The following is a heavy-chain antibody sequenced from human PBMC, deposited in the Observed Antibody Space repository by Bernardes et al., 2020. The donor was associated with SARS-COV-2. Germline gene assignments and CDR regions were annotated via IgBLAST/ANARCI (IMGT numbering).Heavy chain of an antibody. D-gene: IGHD6-13*01. J-gene: IGHJ6*02. V-gene: IGHV3-23*01. CDR1: GFTFSNYA. Sequence: GGSLRLSCAASGFTFSNYAMSWVRQAPGKGLEWVSDISGPGRTYYADSVKGRFTISRDNSKNTLYLEMNSLRAEDTAVYYCAKELAYGSSWRDYSYYFGMDVWGRGTTVTVSS. CDR2: ISGPGRT. CDR3: AKELAYGSSWRDYSYYFGMDV.